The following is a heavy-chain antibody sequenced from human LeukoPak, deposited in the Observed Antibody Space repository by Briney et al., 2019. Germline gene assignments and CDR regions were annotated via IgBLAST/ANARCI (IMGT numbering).Heavy chain of an antibody. Sequence: SETLSLTCTVSGGSISSYYWSWIRQPPGKGLEWIGYIYYSGSTNYNPSLKSRVTLSVDTSKNQFSLKVTSVTAADTAIYYCARLEGRWDDYTKYFFDFWGQGTLVTVSS. CDR1: GGSISSYY. D-gene: IGHD4-11*01. CDR3: ARLEGRWDDYTKYFFDF. J-gene: IGHJ4*02. V-gene: IGHV4-59*08. CDR2: IYYSGST.